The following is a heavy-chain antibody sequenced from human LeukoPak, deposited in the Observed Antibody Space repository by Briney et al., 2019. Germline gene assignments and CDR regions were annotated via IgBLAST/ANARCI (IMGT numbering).Heavy chain of an antibody. CDR2: IYPGDSDT. D-gene: IGHD4-23*01. J-gene: IGHJ3*02. CDR3: ARPDDYGGKPAAFDI. Sequence: GESLKISCKGSGYTFITYWIGWVRQIPGKGLEWMGIIYPGDSDTRYSPSFQGQVTISADKSISTAYLQWSSLKASDTAMYYCARPDDYGGKPAAFDIWGQGTMVTVSS. V-gene: IGHV5-51*01. CDR1: GYTFITYW.